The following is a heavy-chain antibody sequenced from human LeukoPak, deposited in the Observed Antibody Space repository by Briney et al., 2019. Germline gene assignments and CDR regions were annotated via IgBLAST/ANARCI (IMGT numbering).Heavy chain of an antibody. V-gene: IGHV3-23*01. CDR1: GFTFSSYA. D-gene: IGHD3-10*01. J-gene: IGHJ5*02. CDR2: ISGSGGST. CDR3: ARDGELLWFGEYGTDWHWFDP. Sequence: PGGSLRLSCAASGFTFSSYAMSWVRQAPGKGLEWVSAISGSGGSTYYADSVKGRFTISRDNAKNSLYLQMNSLRAEDTAVYYCARDGELLWFGEYGTDWHWFDPWGQGTLVTVSS.